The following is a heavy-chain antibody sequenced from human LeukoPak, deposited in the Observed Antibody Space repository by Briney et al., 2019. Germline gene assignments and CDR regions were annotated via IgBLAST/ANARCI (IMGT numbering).Heavy chain of an antibody. Sequence: GGSLRLSCAASEFTFTSYELNWVRQAPGKGLEWVSYISSSGNTISYADSVKGRFTISRDNAKNSLYLQVTSLRAEDTAVYYCARGPSIAARYDAFDIWGQGTMVTVSS. V-gene: IGHV3-48*03. CDR2: ISSSGNTI. CDR1: EFTFTSYE. D-gene: IGHD6-6*01. J-gene: IGHJ3*02. CDR3: ARGPSIAARYDAFDI.